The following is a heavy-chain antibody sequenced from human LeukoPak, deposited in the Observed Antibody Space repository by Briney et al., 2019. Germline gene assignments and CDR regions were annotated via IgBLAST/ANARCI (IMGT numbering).Heavy chain of an antibody. CDR3: TRGVPASSTYYYDY. V-gene: IGHV3-53*01. CDR2: IYSGDYT. CDR1: GFTVSNYY. Sequence: GGSLRLSCAASGFTVSNYYMTWVRQAPGKGLEWVSVIYSGDYTYYADSVKGRFTISRDNSKNTLYLQMNGLRVEDTAVYYCTRGVPASSTYYYDYWGQGTLVTDSS. J-gene: IGHJ4*02. D-gene: IGHD6-13*01.